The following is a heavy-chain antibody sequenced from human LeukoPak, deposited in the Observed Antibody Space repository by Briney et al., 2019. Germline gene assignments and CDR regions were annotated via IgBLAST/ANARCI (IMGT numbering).Heavy chain of an antibody. CDR2: IDPSGGST. D-gene: IGHD2-21*02. CDR3: ASVNINCGGDCYKFDS. V-gene: IGHV1-46*01. J-gene: IGHJ4*02. CDR1: GDTFTNYY. Sequence: ASVKVSCKASGDTFTNYYIHWVRQAPGQGLEWMGIIDPSGGSTRYAQRFPGRVTMTSDTSMSTVYMEQSSLRSDDTAVYYCASVNINCGGDCYKFDSWGQGTLVTVSS.